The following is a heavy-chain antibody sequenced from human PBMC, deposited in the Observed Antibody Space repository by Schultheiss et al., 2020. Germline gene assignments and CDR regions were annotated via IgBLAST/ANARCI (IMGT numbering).Heavy chain of an antibody. Sequence: SETLSLTCTVSGGSISSGSYYWSWIRQPAGKGLEWIGRIYSSGSTNYNPSLNSRVTISVDTSKNQFSLNLSSVTAADTAMYYCVRKGDIWGQGTLVTVSS. D-gene: IGHD2-15*01. V-gene: IGHV4-61*02. CDR3: VRKGDI. CDR2: IYSSGST. J-gene: IGHJ4*02. CDR1: GGSISSGSYY.